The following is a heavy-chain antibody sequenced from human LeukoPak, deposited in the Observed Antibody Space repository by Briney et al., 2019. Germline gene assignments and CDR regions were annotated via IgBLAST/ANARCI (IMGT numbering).Heavy chain of an antibody. J-gene: IGHJ6*02. V-gene: IGHV3-30-3*01. D-gene: IGHD4-23*01. CDR3: ARDMSPYGGNRYYYYYGMDV. CDR2: ISYDGSNK. CDR1: GFTFSSYA. Sequence: GGSLRLSCAASGFTFSSYAVHWVRQAPGKGLEWVAVISYDGSNKYYADSVKDRFTISRDNSKNTLYLQMNSLRAEDTAVYYCARDMSPYGGNRYYYYYGMDVWGQGTTVTVSS.